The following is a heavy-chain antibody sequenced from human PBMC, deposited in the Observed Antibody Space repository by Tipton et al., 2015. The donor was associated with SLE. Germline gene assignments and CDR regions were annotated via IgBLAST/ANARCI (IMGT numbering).Heavy chain of an antibody. D-gene: IGHD6-6*01. J-gene: IGHJ4*02. Sequence: TLSLTCTVSGGSISSGDYYWSWIRQPPGKGLEWIAYIYYSGSTNYNPSLKSRVTISVDTSKNQFSLKLSSVTAADTAVYYCAREERRGAARAIDYWGQGTLVTVSS. CDR3: AREERRGAARAIDY. CDR2: IYYSGST. CDR1: GGSISSGDYY. V-gene: IGHV4-61*08.